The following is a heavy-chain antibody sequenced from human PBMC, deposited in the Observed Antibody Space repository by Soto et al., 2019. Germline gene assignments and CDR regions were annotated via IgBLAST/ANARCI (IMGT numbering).Heavy chain of an antibody. V-gene: IGHV4-59*01. CDR3: ARDREMATIRGAYNWFDP. Sequence: SETLSLTCTVSGGSISSYYWSWIRQPPGKGLEWIGYIYYSGSTNYNPSLKSRVTISVGTSKNQFSLKLSSVTAADTAVYYCARDREMATIRGAYNWFDPWGQGTMVTVYS. D-gene: IGHD5-12*01. J-gene: IGHJ5*02. CDR1: GGSISSYY. CDR2: IYYSGST.